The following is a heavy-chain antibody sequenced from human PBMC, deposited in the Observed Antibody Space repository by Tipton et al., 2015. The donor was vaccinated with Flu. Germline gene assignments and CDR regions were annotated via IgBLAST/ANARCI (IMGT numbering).Heavy chain of an antibody. V-gene: IGHV3-48*02. D-gene: IGHD4-23*01. J-gene: IGHJ1*01. CDR3: ARDWDYGGNSGSAEYFQH. CDR2: ISSSSSTI. CDR1: GFTFRSYS. Sequence: SLRLSCVASGFTFRSYSMNWVRQAPGKGLEWVSYISSSSSTIYYADSVKGRFTISRDNAKNSLYLQMNSLRDEDTAVYYCARDWDYGGNSGSAEYFQHWGQGTLVTVSS.